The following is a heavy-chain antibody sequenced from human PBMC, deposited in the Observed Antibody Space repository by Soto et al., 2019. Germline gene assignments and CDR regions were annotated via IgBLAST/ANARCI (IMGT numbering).Heavy chain of an antibody. Sequence: QVQLVESGGGVVQPGRSLRLSCAASGFTFSNYGMHWVRQTPGKGLEWVAVISYDGSHEFYTDSVKGRFTISRDNSKNTLYLQMNSLKTEDTAMYYCATGWSSKDYWGQGTLVTVSS. D-gene: IGHD3-3*01. J-gene: IGHJ4*02. V-gene: IGHV3-30*03. CDR3: ATGWSSKDY. CDR2: ISYDGSHE. CDR1: GFTFSNYG.